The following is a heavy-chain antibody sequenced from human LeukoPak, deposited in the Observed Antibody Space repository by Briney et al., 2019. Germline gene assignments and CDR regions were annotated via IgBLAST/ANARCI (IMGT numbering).Heavy chain of an antibody. CDR1: GYTFTGYY. CDR2: INPNSGGT. V-gene: IGHV1-2*02. CDR3: AREPSAVTTDY. Sequence: ASVTVSFKASGYTFTGYYMHWVRQAPGQGLEWMGWINPNSGGTNYAQKFRGRVTMTRDTSISTAYMELSRLRSDDTAVYYCAREPSAVTTDYWGQGTLVTVSS. J-gene: IGHJ4*02. D-gene: IGHD6-19*01.